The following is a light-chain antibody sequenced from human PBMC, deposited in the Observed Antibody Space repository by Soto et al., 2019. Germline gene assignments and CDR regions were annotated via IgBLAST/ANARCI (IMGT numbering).Light chain of an antibody. CDR1: QSVSGN. J-gene: IGKJ5*01. CDR2: GAT. Sequence: EIVMTQSPATLSVSPGERATLSCRASQSVSGNLAWYQQKPGQAPSLLIYGATTRATGLPARFSGSGSGTEFTLTISSLQSVDFAVYYCQQYNNWLITFGQGTRLEI. CDR3: QQYNNWLIT. V-gene: IGKV3-15*01.